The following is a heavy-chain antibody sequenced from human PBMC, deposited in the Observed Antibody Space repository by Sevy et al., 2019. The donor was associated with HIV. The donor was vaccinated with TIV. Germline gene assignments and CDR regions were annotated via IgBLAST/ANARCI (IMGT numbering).Heavy chain of an antibody. Sequence: GGSLRLSCAASGFTFSSYAMHWVRQAPGKGLEWVAVISYDGSNKYYADSVKGRFTISRDNSKNTLYLQMNSLRAEDTAVYYCARTDYGDYLQFFDYRGQGTLVTVSS. CDR1: GFTFSSYA. V-gene: IGHV3-30-3*01. J-gene: IGHJ4*02. CDR2: ISYDGSNK. D-gene: IGHD4-17*01. CDR3: ARTDYGDYLQFFDY.